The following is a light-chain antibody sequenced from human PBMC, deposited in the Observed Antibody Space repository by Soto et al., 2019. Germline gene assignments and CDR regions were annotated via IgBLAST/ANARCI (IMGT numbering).Light chain of an antibody. V-gene: IGKV1-5*01. CDR3: QQYNSYWT. CDR1: QSISSW. J-gene: IGKJ1*01. Sequence: DIQMTQSPSTLSASVGDRVTITCRASQSISSWLAWYQQKPGKAPKLLIYDASSLESGVPSRFSGSGSGTEFTLTISSLQPDDFATYYCQQYNSYWTFGKGTKVAIK. CDR2: DAS.